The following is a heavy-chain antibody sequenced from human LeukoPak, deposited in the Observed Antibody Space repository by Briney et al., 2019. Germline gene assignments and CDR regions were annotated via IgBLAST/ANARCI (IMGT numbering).Heavy chain of an antibody. CDR2: ILYDGRNK. Sequence: PGGSLRLSCAASGFTFSSYGMHWVRQAPGKGLEWVAFILYDGRNKYHADSVKGRFTVSRDNSKNTLYLQMNSLRAEDTAVYYCARDYSSSSGQGYWGQGTLVTVSS. V-gene: IGHV3-30*03. CDR3: ARDYSSSSGQGY. D-gene: IGHD6-6*01. CDR1: GFTFSSYG. J-gene: IGHJ4*02.